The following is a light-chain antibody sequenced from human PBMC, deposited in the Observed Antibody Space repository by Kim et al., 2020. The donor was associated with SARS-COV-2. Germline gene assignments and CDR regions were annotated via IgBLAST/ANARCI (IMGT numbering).Light chain of an antibody. J-gene: IGKJ1*01. CDR1: QTISTNK. CDR3: QQYDSPPRT. Sequence: EIVLTQSPGTLSLSPGERAALSCRASQTISTNKIAWFQQKPGQSPRLLIYAASTRATGIPERFSGSGSGTDFTLTIGRLEPEDFAVYSCQQYDSPPRTFGQGTKVEFK. V-gene: IGKV3-20*01. CDR2: AAS.